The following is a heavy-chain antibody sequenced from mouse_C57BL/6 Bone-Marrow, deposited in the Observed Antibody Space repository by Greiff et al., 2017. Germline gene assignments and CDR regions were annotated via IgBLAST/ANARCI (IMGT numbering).Heavy chain of an antibody. D-gene: IGHD3-3*01. CDR2: IDPSDSYT. J-gene: IGHJ2*01. CDR3: ARERLYYCDY. Sequence: VQLQEPGAELVRPGTSVKLSCKASGYTFTSYWMHWVKQRPGQGLEWIGVIDPSDSYTNYNQKFKGKATLTVDTSSSTAYMQLSSLTSEDSAVYYCARERLYYCDYWGQGTTLTVAS. CDR1: GYTFTSYW. V-gene: IGHV1-59*01.